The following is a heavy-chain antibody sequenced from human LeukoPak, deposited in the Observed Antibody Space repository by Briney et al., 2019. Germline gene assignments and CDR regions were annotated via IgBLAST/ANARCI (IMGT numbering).Heavy chain of an antibody. J-gene: IGHJ4*02. CDR2: IIPIFGTA. CDR3: ARTSPTVDIVATGGY. V-gene: IGHV1-69*05. Sequence: GASVKVSCTASGGTFSSYAISWVRQAPGQGLEWMGGIIPIFGTANYAQKFQGRVTITTDESTSTAYMELSSLRSEDTAVYYWARTSPTVDIVATGGYWGQGTLVTVSS. D-gene: IGHD5-12*01. CDR1: GGTFSSYA.